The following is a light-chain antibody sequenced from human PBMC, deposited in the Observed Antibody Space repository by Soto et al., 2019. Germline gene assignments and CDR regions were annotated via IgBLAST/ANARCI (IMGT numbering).Light chain of an antibody. Sequence: DIQMTQSPSSLSASVGDRVTITCRASEDIGTFLACYQHKLGKVPKLLIYAASTLQSGVPARFSGSGSGTDFTLAISSLQPEDVATYYCQRYNGAPYIFGLGTKLEIE. CDR3: QRYNGAPYI. CDR2: AAS. V-gene: IGKV1-27*01. CDR1: EDIGTF. J-gene: IGKJ2*01.